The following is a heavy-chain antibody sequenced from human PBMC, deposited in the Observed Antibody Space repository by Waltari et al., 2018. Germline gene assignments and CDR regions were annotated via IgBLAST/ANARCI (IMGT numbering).Heavy chain of an antibody. J-gene: IGHJ4*02. CDR2: INHSGST. V-gene: IGHV4-34*01. Sequence: QVQLQQWGAGLLKPSETLSLTCAVYGGSFSGYYWSWIRQPPGKGLEWIGEINHSGSTNYYPSLKSRVTISVDTSKNQFSLKLSSVTAADTAVYYCAILKGNGYYHNFDYWGQGTLVTVSS. CDR1: GGSFSGYY. D-gene: IGHD3-3*01. CDR3: AILKGNGYYHNFDY.